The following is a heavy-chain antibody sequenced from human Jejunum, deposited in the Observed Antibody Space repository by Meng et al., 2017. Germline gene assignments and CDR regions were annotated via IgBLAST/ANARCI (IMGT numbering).Heavy chain of an antibody. D-gene: IGHD1-26*01. CDR2: AST. Sequence: QVQLKGSGPELVRPSGTLSLICSVSGGSVSSAGYQWSWIRQPPGKGLEWIGYASTNYNPSLKSRVTISVDTSKNQFSLRLTSVTAADTAVYYCARDHMGSLDYWGQGILVTVSS. CDR1: GGSVSSAGYQ. V-gene: IGHV4-61*08. CDR3: ARDHMGSLDY. J-gene: IGHJ4*02.